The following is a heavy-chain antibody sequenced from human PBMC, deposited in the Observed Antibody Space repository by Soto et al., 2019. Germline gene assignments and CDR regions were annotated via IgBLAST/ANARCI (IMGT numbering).Heavy chain of an antibody. CDR2: TRQDGHEK. J-gene: IGHJ4*02. CDR3: ARDLPGYCSTTNCYYYFDF. D-gene: IGHD2-2*01. CDR1: GFTFTSYS. V-gene: IGHV3-7*03. Sequence: GGSLRLSCAVSGFTFTSYSMSWVRQAPGEGLEWVANTRQDGHEKYYVDSVRGRFTISRDNAQNSLYLQMDSLRAEDTAMYYCARDLPGYCSTTNCYYYFDFWGQGTLVTVSS.